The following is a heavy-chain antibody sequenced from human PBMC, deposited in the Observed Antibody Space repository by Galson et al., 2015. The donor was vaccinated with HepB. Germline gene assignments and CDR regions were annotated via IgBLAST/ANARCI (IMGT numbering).Heavy chain of an antibody. Sequence: SETLSLTCTVSGGSISSYYWSWIRQPPGKGLEWIGYIYNSGSTNYNPSLKSRVTISGDTSKRQFSLRLRSVTAADTAVYYCASARLHPEYYFDNWGQGTLVTVSS. J-gene: IGHJ4*02. D-gene: IGHD5-24*01. V-gene: IGHV4-59*01. CDR2: IYNSGST. CDR3: ASARLHPEYYFDN. CDR1: GGSISSYY.